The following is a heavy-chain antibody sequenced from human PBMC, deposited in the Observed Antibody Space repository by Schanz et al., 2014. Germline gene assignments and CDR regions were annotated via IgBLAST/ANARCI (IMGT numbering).Heavy chain of an antibody. Sequence: EVQLVESGGGLIQPGGSLRLSCAASGFSFSDYSMNWVRQAPGKGLEWISYIKISGDVFYTDSVKGRFTISRDNAKSSLYLQMSSLRAEDTAVYYCARGTPFRCDYWGQGTLVTVSS. CDR2: IKISGDV. J-gene: IGHJ4*02. CDR1: GFSFSDYS. CDR3: ARGTPFRCDY. D-gene: IGHD3-16*01. V-gene: IGHV3-48*01.